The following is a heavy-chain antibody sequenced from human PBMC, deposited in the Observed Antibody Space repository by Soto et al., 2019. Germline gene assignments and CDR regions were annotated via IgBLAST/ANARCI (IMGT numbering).Heavy chain of an antibody. Sequence: ASVKVSCKASGYTFTSYGIHWVRQAPGQRLEWMGWINAANGDTKYSPKFQGRVTITRDTSASTAYMELSSLRSEDTAVYYCVRRHVSATGIDWFDPSGQGPLVTVCS. CDR2: INAANGDT. J-gene: IGHJ5*02. CDR1: GYTFTSYG. CDR3: VRRHVSATGIDWFDP. V-gene: IGHV1-3*01. D-gene: IGHD6-13*01.